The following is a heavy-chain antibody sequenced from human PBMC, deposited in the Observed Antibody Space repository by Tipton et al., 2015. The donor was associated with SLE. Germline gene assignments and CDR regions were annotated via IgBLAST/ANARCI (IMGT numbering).Heavy chain of an antibody. J-gene: IGHJ3*02. CDR3: ATTVTTTASYGAFDI. CDR1: GYSISSAYY. D-gene: IGHD4-17*01. CDR2: VYHNGDT. V-gene: IGHV4-38-2*01. Sequence: TLSLTCEVSGYSISSAYYWGWIRQPPGKGLEWIGNVYHNGDTHYNPSLKSRVTMSVDSSRNQFSLRLTSVTVADTAVYYCATTVTTTASYGAFDIWGHGHRSPSLQ.